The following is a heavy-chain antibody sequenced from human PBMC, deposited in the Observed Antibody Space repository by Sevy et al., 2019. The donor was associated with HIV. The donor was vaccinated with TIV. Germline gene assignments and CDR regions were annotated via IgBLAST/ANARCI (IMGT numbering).Heavy chain of an antibody. J-gene: IGHJ4*02. CDR2: ISNSGSTT. CDR3: AREGNRERQTIPLDS. V-gene: IGHV3-48*02. CDR1: EFRFNYHN. D-gene: IGHD6-25*01. Sequence: GGSLRLSCAASEFRFNYHNMNWVRQAPGKGLEWISYISNSGSTTYLADSVRGRFTISRDNAKNSLFLEMDNLTDEDTAVYYCAREGNRERQTIPLDSWGRGIQVTVSS.